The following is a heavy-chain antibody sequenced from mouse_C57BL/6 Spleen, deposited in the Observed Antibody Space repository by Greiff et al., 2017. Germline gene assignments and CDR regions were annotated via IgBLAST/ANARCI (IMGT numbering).Heavy chain of an antibody. CDR3: ARDSNFDV. J-gene: IGHJ1*03. CDR1: GYTFTSYW. D-gene: IGHD2-5*01. CDR2: IYPGSGNT. Sequence: QVQLQQPGAELVKPGASVKLSCKASGYTFTSYWMHWVKQRPGQGLEWIARIYPGSGNTYYNEKFKGKATLTAEKSSSTAYMQLSSLTSEDSAVYFCARDSNFDVWGTGTTVTVSS. V-gene: IGHV1-76*01.